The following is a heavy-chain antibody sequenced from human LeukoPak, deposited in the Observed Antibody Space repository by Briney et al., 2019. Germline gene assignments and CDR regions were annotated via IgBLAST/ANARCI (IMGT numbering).Heavy chain of an antibody. D-gene: IGHD6-13*01. J-gene: IGHJ3*02. CDR1: GYTFTGYY. CDR3: ARSFNQHRIAAAGGDAFDI. V-gene: IGHV1-2*04. CDR2: INPNSGGP. Sequence: ASVKVSCKASGYTFTGYYMHWVRQAPGQGLEWMGWINPNSGGPNYAQKFQGWVTMTRDTSISTAYMELSRLRSDDTAVYYCARSFNQHRIAAAGGDAFDIWGQGTMVTVSS.